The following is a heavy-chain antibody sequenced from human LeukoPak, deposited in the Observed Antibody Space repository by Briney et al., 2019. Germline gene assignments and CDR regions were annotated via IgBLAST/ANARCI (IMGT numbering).Heavy chain of an antibody. Sequence: ASVKVSCKASGGTFSSYGISWVRQAPGQGLEWMGWISAYNGNTNYAQKLQGRVTMTTDTSTSTAYMELRSLRSDDTAVYYCAREYYYGSGSPDPALSYYYYYMDVWGKGTTVTVSS. J-gene: IGHJ6*03. V-gene: IGHV1-18*01. CDR3: AREYYYGSGSPDPALSYYYYYMDV. CDR1: GGTFSSYG. CDR2: ISAYNGNT. D-gene: IGHD3-10*01.